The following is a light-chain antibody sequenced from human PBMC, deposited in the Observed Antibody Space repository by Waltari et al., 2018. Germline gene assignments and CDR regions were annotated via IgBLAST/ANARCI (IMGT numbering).Light chain of an antibody. CDR2: GVS. V-gene: IGLV2-14*03. J-gene: IGLJ1*01. CDR3: SSYTSSSTPGV. Sequence: QSVLTQPASVSGSPGQSITISCTGTSSDVGGYHYVSWYQQHPGKAPKLMIYGVSNRPSGVSNRFSGSKSGNTASLTISGLQAEDEADYYCSSYTSSSTPGVFGTGTKVTVL. CDR1: SSDVGGYHY.